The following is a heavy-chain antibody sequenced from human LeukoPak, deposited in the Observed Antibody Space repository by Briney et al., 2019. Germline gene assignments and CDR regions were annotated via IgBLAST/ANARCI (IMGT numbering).Heavy chain of an antibody. D-gene: IGHD3-10*01. CDR1: GYTFTDYS. CDR2: INPNSGDT. V-gene: IGHV1-2*02. CDR3: AREGDYYNSGIYDY. J-gene: IGHJ4*02. Sequence: ASVKVSCKTSGYTFTDYSLHWVRQAPGQGLQWMGWINPNSGDTNYSQKFQGSVTLTRDTSITTAYMELSRLISDDTAVYYCAREGDYYNSGIYDYWGQGTLVTVSS.